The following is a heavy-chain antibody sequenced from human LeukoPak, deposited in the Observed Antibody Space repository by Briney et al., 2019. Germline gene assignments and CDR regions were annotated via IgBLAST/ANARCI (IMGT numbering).Heavy chain of an antibody. Sequence: GGSLRLSRAASGFTFSSYAMSWVRQAPGKGLEWVSAISGSGGSTYYADSVKGRFTISRDNSKNTLYLQMNSLRAEDTAVYYCAKSMRIAAAGTGVDYWGQGTLVTVSS. J-gene: IGHJ4*02. CDR2: ISGSGGST. CDR1: GFTFSSYA. V-gene: IGHV3-23*01. D-gene: IGHD6-13*01. CDR3: AKSMRIAAAGTGVDY.